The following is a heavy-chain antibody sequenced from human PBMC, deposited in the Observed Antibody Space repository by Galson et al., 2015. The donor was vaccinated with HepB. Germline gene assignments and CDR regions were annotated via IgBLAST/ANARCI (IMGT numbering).Heavy chain of an antibody. CDR2: INPDSGGT. CDR1: AYTLTAYY. J-gene: IGHJ4*02. Sequence: SVKVSCKASAYTLTAYYIHWVRQAPGQGLEWMGWINPDSGGTNFAQKFQGRVTMTRDTSISTVYMELNSLKSDDTAVYYCARVTLGRGNFFDYWGQGTLLTVSS. V-gene: IGHV1-2*02. CDR3: ARVTLGRGNFFDY. D-gene: IGHD7-27*01.